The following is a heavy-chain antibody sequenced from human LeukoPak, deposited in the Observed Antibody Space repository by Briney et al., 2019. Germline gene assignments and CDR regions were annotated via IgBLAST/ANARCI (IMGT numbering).Heavy chain of an antibody. D-gene: IGHD3-22*01. J-gene: IGHJ5*02. CDR1: GFTFSSYG. CDR3: ARDWGYYYDSSGPQAYNWFDP. V-gene: IGHV3-48*01. CDR2: ISSSSSTI. Sequence: GGSLRLSCAASGFTFSSYGMTWVRQAPGKGLEWVSYISSSSSTIYYADSVKGRFTISRDNAKNSLYLQMNSLRAEDTAVYYCARDWGYYYDSSGPQAYNWFDPWGQGTLVTVSS.